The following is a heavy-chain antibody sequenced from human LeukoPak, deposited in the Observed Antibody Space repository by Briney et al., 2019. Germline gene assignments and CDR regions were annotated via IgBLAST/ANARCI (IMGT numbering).Heavy chain of an antibody. V-gene: IGHV4-31*11. CDR2: IYYSGST. CDR1: GGSFSGYY. J-gene: IGHJ4*02. D-gene: IGHD6-13*01. Sequence: PSETLSLTCAVYGGSFSGYYWSWIRQHPGKGLEWIGYIYYSGSTYYNPSLKSRVTISVDTSKNQFSLKLSSVTAADTAVYYCAREIAAAGRTIDYWGQGTLVTVSS. CDR3: AREIAAAGRTIDY.